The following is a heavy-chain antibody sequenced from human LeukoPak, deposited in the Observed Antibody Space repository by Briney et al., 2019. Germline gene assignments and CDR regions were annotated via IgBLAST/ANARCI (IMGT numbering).Heavy chain of an antibody. Sequence: PSETLSLTCTVSGGSISGYYWSWIRQPPGKGLEWIGYIYYSGSTSYNPSLESRVTISVDTSKNQFSLKLSSVTAADTAVYYCARLARAYCGGDCYSFDYWGQGTLVTVSS. J-gene: IGHJ4*02. CDR1: GGSISGYY. V-gene: IGHV4-59*12. CDR2: IYYSGST. D-gene: IGHD2-21*02. CDR3: ARLARAYCGGDCYSFDY.